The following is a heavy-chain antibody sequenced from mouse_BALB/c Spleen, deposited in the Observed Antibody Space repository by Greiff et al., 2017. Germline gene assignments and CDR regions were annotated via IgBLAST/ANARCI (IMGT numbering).Heavy chain of an antibody. J-gene: IGHJ2*01. CDR1: GFTFSDYG. D-gene: IGHD1-1*01. Sequence: EVKVEESGGGLVQPGGSRKLSCAASGFTFSDYGMAWVRQAPGKGPEWVAFISNLAYSIYYADTVTGRFTISRENAKNTLYLEMSSLRSEDTALYYCARARVGDYFDYWGQGTTLTVSS. CDR3: ARARVGDYFDY. V-gene: IGHV5-15*02. CDR2: ISNLAYSI.